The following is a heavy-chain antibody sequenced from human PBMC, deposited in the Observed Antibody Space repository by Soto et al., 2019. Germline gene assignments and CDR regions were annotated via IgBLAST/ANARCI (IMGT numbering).Heavy chain of an antibody. D-gene: IGHD6-13*01. V-gene: IGHV3-23*01. J-gene: IGHJ4*02. CDR2: IKDSGEST. Sequence: DVQLLESGGGLVQPGGSLTLSCAASGFTFSNYAMHWVRQAPGKGLEWVSTIKDSGESTFYVDSVRGRFTISRDNSKDTLYLQMTSLRVEDTALYHCVKGGASYTSCWYANWGQGILVTVSS. CDR1: GFTFSNYA. CDR3: VKGGASYTSCWYAN.